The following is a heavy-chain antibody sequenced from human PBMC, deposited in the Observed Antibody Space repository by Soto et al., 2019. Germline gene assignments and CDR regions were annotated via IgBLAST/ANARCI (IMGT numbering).Heavy chain of an antibody. D-gene: IGHD3-22*01. Sequence: GGSLRLSCAASGFTFSSYAMHWVRQAPGKGLEWVALISYDGSDKDYADSVKGRFTISRDNSRNKLFLQMNSLRVEDMAVYYCARDYYKYYDSSGYYRSPAYWGQGTLVTVSS. J-gene: IGHJ4*02. V-gene: IGHV3-30-3*01. CDR2: ISYDGSDK. CDR3: ARDYYKYYDSSGYYRSPAY. CDR1: GFTFSSYA.